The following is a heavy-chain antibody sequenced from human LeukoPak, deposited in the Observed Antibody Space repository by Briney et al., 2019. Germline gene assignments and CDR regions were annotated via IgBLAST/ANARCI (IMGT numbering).Heavy chain of an antibody. CDR3: ARGGGEWLLDRILCDY. J-gene: IGHJ4*02. V-gene: IGHV3-13*01. D-gene: IGHD3-3*01. Sequence: GGSLRLSCAASGFTFSYYDMHWVRHTTGKGLEWVSAIGTAGDTYYPGSVKGRFTISRENAKNSLYLQMNSLRAGDTAVYYCARGGGEWLLDRILCDYWGQGTLVTVSS. CDR2: IGTAGDT. CDR1: GFTFSYYD.